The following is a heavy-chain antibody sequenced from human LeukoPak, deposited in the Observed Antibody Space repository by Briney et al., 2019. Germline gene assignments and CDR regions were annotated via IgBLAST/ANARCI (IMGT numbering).Heavy chain of an antibody. CDR3: ARLGPTIFGVVRDANAFDI. CDR1: GGSISSYY. J-gene: IGHJ3*02. Sequence: PSETLSLTCTVSGGSISSYYWSWIRQPAGKGLEWIGRIYTSGSTNYNPSLKSRVTMSVDTSKNQFSLKLCSVTAADTAVYYCARLGPTIFGVVRDANAFDIWGQGTMVTVSS. V-gene: IGHV4-4*07. D-gene: IGHD3-3*01. CDR2: IYTSGST.